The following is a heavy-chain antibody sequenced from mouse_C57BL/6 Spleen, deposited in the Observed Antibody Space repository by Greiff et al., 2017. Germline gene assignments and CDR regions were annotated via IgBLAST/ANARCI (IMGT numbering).Heavy chain of an antibody. CDR1: GFTFSDYG. CDR3: ARDRLGRGYFDY. J-gene: IGHJ2*01. V-gene: IGHV5-17*01. Sequence: EVMLVESGGGLVKPGGSLKLSCAASGFTFSDYGMHWVRQAPEKGLEWVAYISSGSSTIYYADTVKGRFTISRDNAKNTLFLQMTSLRSEDTAMYYCARDRLGRGYFDYWGQGTTLTVSS. D-gene: IGHD4-1*01. CDR2: ISSGSSTI.